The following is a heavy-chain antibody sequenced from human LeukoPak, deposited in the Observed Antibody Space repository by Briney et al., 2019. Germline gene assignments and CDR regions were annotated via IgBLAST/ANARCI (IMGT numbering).Heavy chain of an antibody. CDR1: GGSISSSSYY. Sequence: SETLSLTCTVSGGSISSSSYYWGWIRQPPGKGLEWIGGIYYSGSTYYNPSLKSRVTISVDTSKNQFSLKLSSVTAADTAVYYCARTMDGSGSYYIPPFDYWGQGTLVTVSS. V-gene: IGHV4-39*01. CDR3: ARTMDGSGSYYIPPFDY. D-gene: IGHD3-10*01. J-gene: IGHJ4*02. CDR2: IYYSGST.